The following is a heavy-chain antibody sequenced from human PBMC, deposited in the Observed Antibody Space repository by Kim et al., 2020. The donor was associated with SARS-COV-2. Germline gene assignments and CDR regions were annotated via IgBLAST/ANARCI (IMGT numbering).Heavy chain of an antibody. V-gene: IGHV4-30-4*01. CDR3: ARKRLMITFGGDYKYYYGMDV. CDR2: IYYSGST. J-gene: IGHJ6*02. Sequence: SETLSLTCTVSGGSISSGDYYWSWIRQPPGKGLEWIGYIYYSGSTYYNPSLKSRVTISVDTSKNQFSLKLSSVTAADTAVYYCARKRLMITFGGDYKYYYGMDVWGQGTTVTVSS. D-gene: IGHD3-16*01. CDR1: GGSISSGDYY.